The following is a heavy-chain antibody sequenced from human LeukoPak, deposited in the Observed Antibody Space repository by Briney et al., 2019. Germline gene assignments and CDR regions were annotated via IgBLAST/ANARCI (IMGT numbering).Heavy chain of an antibody. CDR3: ARDPKPLVGGTIIDY. J-gene: IGHJ4*02. CDR1: GYTFTAYY. Sequence: GASVKVSCKASGYTFTAYYMHWVRQAPGQGLEWMGWINPNNGDTNYAQKFQGRVTMTRDTSINTVYMEVSRLRSDDTAAYYCARDPKPLVGGTIIDYWGQGTLVTVSS. CDR2: INPNNGDT. V-gene: IGHV1-2*02. D-gene: IGHD1-26*01.